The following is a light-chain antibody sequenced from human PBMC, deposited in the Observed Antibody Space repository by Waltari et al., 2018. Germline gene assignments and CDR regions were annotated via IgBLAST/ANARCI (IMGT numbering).Light chain of an antibody. Sequence: SASVGDRVTITCRASQSISNWLAWYQQKPGKAPKVLIYKSFTLQSGVPSRFSGSGSETEFILTISSLQPDDFATYYCQQYNIWPYTFGQGTTLEI. CDR3: QQYNIWPYT. V-gene: IGKV1-5*03. J-gene: IGKJ2*01. CDR1: QSISNW. CDR2: KSF.